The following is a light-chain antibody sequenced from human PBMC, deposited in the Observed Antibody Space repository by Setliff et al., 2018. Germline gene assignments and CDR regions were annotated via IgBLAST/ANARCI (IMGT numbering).Light chain of an antibody. CDR3: SSYAGSNNFPYV. CDR1: SSDVGGYNY. J-gene: IGLJ1*01. CDR2: EVS. Sequence: QSALTQPPSASGSPGRSVTISCTGTSSDVGGYNYVSWYQQHPGKAPKLMIYEVSKRPSGVPDRFSGSKSGNTASLTVSGLQAEDVADYYCSSYAGSNNFPYVFGTGTKVTVL. V-gene: IGLV2-8*01.